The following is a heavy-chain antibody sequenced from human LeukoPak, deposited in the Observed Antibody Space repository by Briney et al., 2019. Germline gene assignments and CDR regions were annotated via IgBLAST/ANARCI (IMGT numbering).Heavy chain of an antibody. V-gene: IGHV1-2*02. D-gene: IGHD4/OR15-4a*01. Sequence: GASVKVSCKASGYTFTGYYMHWVRQAPGQGLEWMGWINPNSGGTNYAQKFQGRVTMTRDTSISTAYMELSRLRSDDTAVYYCARDTYGGGSNWFDPWGQGTLVTASS. CDR2: INPNSGGT. CDR1: GYTFTGYY. CDR3: ARDTYGGGSNWFDP. J-gene: IGHJ5*02.